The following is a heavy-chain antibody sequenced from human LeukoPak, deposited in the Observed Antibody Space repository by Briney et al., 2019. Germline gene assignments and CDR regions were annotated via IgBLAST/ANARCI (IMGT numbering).Heavy chain of an antibody. J-gene: IGHJ5*02. CDR3: ARAGSSWYGFALNWFDP. CDR1: GGSISNYY. V-gene: IGHV4-38-2*02. D-gene: IGHD6-13*01. Sequence: PSETLSLTCTVSGGSISNYYWSWIRQPPGKGLEWIGSIYHSGSTYYNPSLKSRVTISVDTSKNQFSLKLSSVTAADTAVYYCARAGSSWYGFALNWFDPWGQGTLVTVSS. CDR2: IYHSGST.